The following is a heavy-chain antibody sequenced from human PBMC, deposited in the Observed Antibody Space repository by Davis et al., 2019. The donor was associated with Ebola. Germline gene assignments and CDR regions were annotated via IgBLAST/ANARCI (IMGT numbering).Heavy chain of an antibody. CDR1: GDTFTELS. J-gene: IGHJ5*02. CDR3: ARDGYSSSSQNWFDA. V-gene: IGHV1-24*01. D-gene: IGHD6-6*01. CDR2: FDPQDGKR. Sequence: AASVKVSCKVSGDTFTELSIHWVRQAPGKGPEWMGGFDPQDGKRIYAQKFQGRVTVTTDTSTSTAYMELRSLRSDDTAVYYCARDGYSSSSQNWFDAWGQGTLVTVSS.